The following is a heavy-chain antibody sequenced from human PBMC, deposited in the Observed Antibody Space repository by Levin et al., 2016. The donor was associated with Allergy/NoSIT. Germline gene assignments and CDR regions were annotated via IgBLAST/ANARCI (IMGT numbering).Heavy chain of an antibody. Sequence: WIRQPPGKGLEWIGEINPGGGTNYNPSLKSRVTISVDTSKNQFSLKLSSVTAADTAVYYCVRELRSFYKGSAYWGQGSLVTVSS. CDR2: INPGGGT. D-gene: IGHD3-10*01. J-gene: IGHJ4*02. V-gene: IGHV4-34*01. CDR3: VRELRSFYKGSAY.